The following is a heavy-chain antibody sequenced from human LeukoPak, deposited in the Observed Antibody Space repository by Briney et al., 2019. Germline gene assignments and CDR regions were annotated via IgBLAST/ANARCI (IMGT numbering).Heavy chain of an antibody. CDR3: ARDGLWTRTPTEH. Sequence: GGSLRLSCAASGFTFSNYWMSWVRQAPGKGLEWVANINQDGSEKYYVDSVKGRFTISRDNGKKTLYLQMNSLRDEDTAVYYCARDGLWTRTPTEHWGQGTLVTVSS. J-gene: IGHJ1*01. D-gene: IGHD3/OR15-3a*01. V-gene: IGHV3-7*03. CDR2: INQDGSEK. CDR1: GFTFSNYW.